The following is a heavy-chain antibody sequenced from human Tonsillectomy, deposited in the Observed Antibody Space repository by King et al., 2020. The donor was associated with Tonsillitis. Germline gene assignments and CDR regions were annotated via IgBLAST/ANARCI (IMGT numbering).Heavy chain of an antibody. CDR2: IGTAGDT. J-gene: IGHJ4*01. CDR1: GFTFSSYD. D-gene: IGHD3-22*01. V-gene: IGHV3-13*04. Sequence: VQLVESGGGLVQPGGSLRLSCAASGFTFSSYDMHWVRQATGKGLEWVSAIGTAGDTYYPGSVKGRFTISRENAKNSLYLQMNSLRAGDTAVYYCARGGYYDSSGWGPFDYWGHGTLVTVSS. CDR3: ARGGYYDSSGWGPFDY.